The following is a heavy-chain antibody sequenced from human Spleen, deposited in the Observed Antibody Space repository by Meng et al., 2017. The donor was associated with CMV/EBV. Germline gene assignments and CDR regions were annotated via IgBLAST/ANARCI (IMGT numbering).Heavy chain of an antibody. D-gene: IGHD3-3*01. CDR3: ARGGDTYYDFWSDARIYGMDV. Sequence: ASVKVSCKASGYTFSSYDINWVRQATGQGLEWMGWMNPNSGNTGCAQKFQGRVTITRNTSINTAYMELSSLRSEDTAVYYCARGGDTYYDFWSDARIYGMDVWGQGTTVTVSS. J-gene: IGHJ6*02. CDR1: GYTFSSYD. CDR2: MNPNSGNT. V-gene: IGHV1-8*03.